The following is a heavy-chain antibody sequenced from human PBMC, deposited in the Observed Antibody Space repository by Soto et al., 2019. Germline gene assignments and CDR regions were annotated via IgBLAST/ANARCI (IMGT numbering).Heavy chain of an antibody. CDR2: IYYSGST. V-gene: IGHV4-59*01. CDR1: GGSISSYY. J-gene: IGHJ4*02. CDR3: AGGVKVGYGGAYFDY. D-gene: IGHD4-17*01. Sequence: SETLSLTCTVSGGSISSYYWSWIRQPPGKGLEWIGYIYYSGSTNYNPSLKSRVTISVDTSKNQFSLKLSSVTAADTAVYYCAGGVKVGYGGAYFDYWGQGTLVTVSS.